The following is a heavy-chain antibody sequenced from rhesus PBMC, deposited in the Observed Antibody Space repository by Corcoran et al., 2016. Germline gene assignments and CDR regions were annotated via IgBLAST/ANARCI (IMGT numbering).Heavy chain of an antibody. J-gene: IGHJ4*01. CDR1: GFTFRRSA. V-gene: IGHV3-118*01. D-gene: IGHD4-35*01. CDR3: TTDPGSYGNHFDY. Sequence: EVQRVESGGGLVQPGGSLRLSCAASGFTFRRSAMHWVRQASGHGLEWVGRIRSKSNNYETGYAASVKGRFTISRDDSKNTAYLQMDSLKTEDTAVYYCTTDPGSYGNHFDYWGQGVLVTVSS. CDR2: IRSKSNNYET.